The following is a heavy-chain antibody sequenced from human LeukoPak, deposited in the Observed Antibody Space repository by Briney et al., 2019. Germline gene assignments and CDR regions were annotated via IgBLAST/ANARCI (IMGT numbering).Heavy chain of an antibody. CDR1: GYSISTGYY. CDR2: FNHGGST. Sequence: SETLSLTCTVSGYSISTGYYWDWIRQPPGKGLEWIGTFNHGGSTYYNPSLKSRVTISVDTSKNQFSLNLTSVTAADTAVYYCAKRAGYCSGGSCQKTYYFDYWGQGTLVTVSS. V-gene: IGHV4-38-2*02. D-gene: IGHD2-15*01. J-gene: IGHJ4*02. CDR3: AKRAGYCSGGSCQKTYYFDY.